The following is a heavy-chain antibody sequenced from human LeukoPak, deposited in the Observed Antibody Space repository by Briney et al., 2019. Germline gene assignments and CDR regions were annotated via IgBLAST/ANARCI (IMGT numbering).Heavy chain of an antibody. CDR2: ISNDGDT. Sequence: SGGSLRLSCAASGFTVSSNYMSWVRQGPGKGLECVSVISNDGDTYYADSVKGRFTISRDTSKNTLYLQMNSLRADDTAVYYCVMKAVPRPRLHDAFDFWGQGTVVSVSS. CDR1: GFTVSSNY. CDR3: VMKAVPRPRLHDAFDF. J-gene: IGHJ3*01. V-gene: IGHV3-53*01. D-gene: IGHD5-24*01.